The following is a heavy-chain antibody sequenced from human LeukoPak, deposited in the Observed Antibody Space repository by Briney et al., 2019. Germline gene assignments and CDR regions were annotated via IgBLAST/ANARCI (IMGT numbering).Heavy chain of an antibody. Sequence: GGSLRVSCAASGFTFSSCWMSWVRQAPGKGLEWVANIKQDGSEKYYVDSVKGRFTISRDNAKNSLYLQMDSLRAEDTAVYYCAGRSGSGKIDYWGQGTLVTVSS. J-gene: IGHJ4*02. CDR3: AGRSGSGKIDY. D-gene: IGHD3-10*01. CDR1: GFTFSSCW. V-gene: IGHV3-7*01. CDR2: IKQDGSEK.